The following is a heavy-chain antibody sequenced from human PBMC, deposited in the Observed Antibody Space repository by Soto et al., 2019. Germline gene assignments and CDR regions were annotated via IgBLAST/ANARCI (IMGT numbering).Heavy chain of an antibody. CDR1: GFTVSSNY. D-gene: IGHD5-12*01. CDR2: IYSGGRT. J-gene: IGHJ4*02. V-gene: IGHV3-66*01. Sequence: GGSLRLSCAASGFTVSSNYMTWVRQAPGKGLEWVSFIYSGGRTYYADSVTGRFTISRDNSKNTLYLQMNSLRAEDAAVYYCARDSSGYGIDYWGQGTQVTAPQ. CDR3: ARDSSGYGIDY.